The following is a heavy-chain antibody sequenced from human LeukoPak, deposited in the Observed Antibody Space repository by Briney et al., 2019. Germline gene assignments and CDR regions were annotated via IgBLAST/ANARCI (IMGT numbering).Heavy chain of an antibody. D-gene: IGHD6-13*01. Sequence: ASVKVSCRASGYTFTNYYIHWVRQAPGQGLEWMGWINPYSGGTNYARKFLGRVTMTRDASISTAYLDVSSVRSDDTAVYFCARARTDSSTFYFAYWGQGSLVTVPS. CDR3: ARARTDSSTFYFAY. V-gene: IGHV1-2*02. J-gene: IGHJ4*02. CDR2: INPYSGGT. CDR1: GYTFTNYY.